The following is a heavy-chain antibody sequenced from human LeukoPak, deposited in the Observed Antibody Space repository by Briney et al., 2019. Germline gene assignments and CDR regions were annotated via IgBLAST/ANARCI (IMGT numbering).Heavy chain of an antibody. V-gene: IGHV1-2*02. CDR2: INPNSGGT. Sequence: ASVKVSCKASGYTFTGYYMHWVRQAPGQGLEWMGWINPNSGGTNYAQKFQGRVTMTRDTSISTAYMELSRLRSDDTAVYYCAREDPTVTTGYYFDYWGQGTLVIVSS. CDR1: GYTFTGYY. CDR3: AREDPTVTTGYYFDY. D-gene: IGHD4-17*01. J-gene: IGHJ4*02.